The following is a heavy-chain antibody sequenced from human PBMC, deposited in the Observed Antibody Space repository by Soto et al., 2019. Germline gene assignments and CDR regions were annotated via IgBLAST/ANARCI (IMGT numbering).Heavy chain of an antibody. Sequence: ATAEVSYKACGYGVAGYLIRWVRQAPGKGLEWMGWISAYNGNTNYAQKLQGRVTMTTDTSTSTAYMELRSLRSDDTAVYYCARDRDFPYSSRWYYFEYWGQGTLVTVSS. J-gene: IGHJ4*02. CDR3: ARDRDFPYSSRWYYFEY. D-gene: IGHD6-13*01. V-gene: IGHV1-18*01. CDR2: ISAYNGNT. CDR1: GYGVAGYL.